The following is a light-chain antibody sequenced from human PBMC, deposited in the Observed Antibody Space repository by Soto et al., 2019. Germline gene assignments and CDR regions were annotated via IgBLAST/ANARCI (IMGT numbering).Light chain of an antibody. Sequence: EIVLTQSPGTLSVSPGERATLFCRASQSVSTKLAWYQQKPGQAPRLLIYGASTRATGIPARFSGSGSDTDFTLTISSLQSEDFAVYYCQQYNKWPPYTFGQGTKLE. V-gene: IGKV3-15*01. CDR3: QQYNKWPPYT. CDR1: QSVSTK. CDR2: GAS. J-gene: IGKJ2*01.